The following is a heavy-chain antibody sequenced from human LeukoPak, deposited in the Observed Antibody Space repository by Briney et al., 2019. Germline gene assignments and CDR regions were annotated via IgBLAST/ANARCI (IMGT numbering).Heavy chain of an antibody. CDR3: ARDGSGSIDLDH. V-gene: IGHV3-74*01. Sequence: GGSLRLSCSASGFTYSAYWMHWVRQAPGKGLVWVSYVDNDGRGTAYVDSVKGRFTISRDNAKNAVYLQMNSLRVDDTAVYYCARDGSGSIDLDHWGQGTLVTVSS. CDR1: GFTYSAYW. D-gene: IGHD3-3*01. CDR2: VDNDGRGT. J-gene: IGHJ4*02.